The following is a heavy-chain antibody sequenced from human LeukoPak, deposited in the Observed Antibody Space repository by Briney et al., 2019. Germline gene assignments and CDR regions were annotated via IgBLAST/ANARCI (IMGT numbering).Heavy chain of an antibody. Sequence: SETLSLTCTVSGGSIGSYYWSWIRQPPGKGLEWIGYIYYSGSTNYNLSLKSRVTISVDTSKNQFSLKLSSVTAADTAVYYCARHVSYFSIWGQGTMVTVSS. D-gene: IGHD5-18*01. CDR2: IYYSGST. CDR3: ARHVSYFSI. CDR1: GGSIGSYY. V-gene: IGHV4-59*08. J-gene: IGHJ3*02.